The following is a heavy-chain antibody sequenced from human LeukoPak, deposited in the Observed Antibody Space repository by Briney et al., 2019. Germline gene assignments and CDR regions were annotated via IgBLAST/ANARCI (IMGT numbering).Heavy chain of an antibody. Sequence: GGSLRLSGAASGFTFSSYLMSWVRQAPGKGLEWVANIKQDGSEKYYVDSVKGRFTISRDNAKNSLYLQMISLRAEDTAVYYCARDGPRYGGNSVVPFDYWGQGTLVTVSS. V-gene: IGHV3-7*01. CDR3: ARDGPRYGGNSVVPFDY. CDR1: GFTFSSYL. J-gene: IGHJ4*02. D-gene: IGHD4-23*01. CDR2: IKQDGSEK.